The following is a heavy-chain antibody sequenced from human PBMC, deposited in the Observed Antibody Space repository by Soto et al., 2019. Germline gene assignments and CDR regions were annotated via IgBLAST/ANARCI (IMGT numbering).Heavy chain of an antibody. CDR1: GFIFSTYG. CDR2: VWYDGSKQ. J-gene: IGHJ4*02. D-gene: IGHD3-10*01. Sequence: QVQLVESGGGVVQPGRSLRLSCAASGFIFSTYGMHWVRQAPGKGLEWLAVVWYDGSKQYYADSVKGRFTISKDNSKNMVYLQMNRLRAEDTAIYYCARAVRGVAIDYWGQGTLVTVSS. CDR3: ARAVRGVAIDY. V-gene: IGHV3-33*01.